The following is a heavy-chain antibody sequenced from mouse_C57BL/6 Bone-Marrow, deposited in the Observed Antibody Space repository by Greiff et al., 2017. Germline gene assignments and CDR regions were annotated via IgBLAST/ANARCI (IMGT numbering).Heavy chain of an antibody. Sequence: VQLKESGGGLVQPGGSLSLSCAASGFTFTDYYMSWVRQPPGKALEWLGFIRNKANGYTTEYSASVKGRFTISRDNSQSILYLQMNALRAEDSATYYCARYIYYGNYEAMDYWGQGTSVTVSS. J-gene: IGHJ4*01. D-gene: IGHD2-1*01. V-gene: IGHV7-3*01. CDR1: GFTFTDYY. CDR3: ARYIYYGNYEAMDY. CDR2: IRNKANGYTT.